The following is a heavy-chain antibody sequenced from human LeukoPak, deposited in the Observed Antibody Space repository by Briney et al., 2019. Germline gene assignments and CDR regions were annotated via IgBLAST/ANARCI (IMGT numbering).Heavy chain of an antibody. V-gene: IGHV3-73*01. Sequence: GGSLRLSCAASGFTFGDSAFHWVRQASGKGLEWVGRIRSKANSYATAYAASVKGRFTISRDDSKNTAYLQMNSLRAEDTALYYCAKENKVDAFDIWGQGTMVTVSS. CDR3: AKENKVDAFDI. CDR1: GFTFGDSA. CDR2: IRSKANSYAT. D-gene: IGHD1/OR15-1a*01. J-gene: IGHJ3*02.